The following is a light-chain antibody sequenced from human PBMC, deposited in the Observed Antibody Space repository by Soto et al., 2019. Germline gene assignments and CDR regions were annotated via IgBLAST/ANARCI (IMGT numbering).Light chain of an antibody. CDR3: QQFAISTT. Sequence: DIQMTQSPSTLSASVGDRVTIACRASHNIERWMAWYQQKPGKAPSLLIFDASTLHSGVPSRFSGSGSGTDFTLTISSLQPDDFATYYCQQFAISTTFGQGTKVDI. CDR2: DAS. CDR1: HNIERW. J-gene: IGKJ1*01. V-gene: IGKV1-5*01.